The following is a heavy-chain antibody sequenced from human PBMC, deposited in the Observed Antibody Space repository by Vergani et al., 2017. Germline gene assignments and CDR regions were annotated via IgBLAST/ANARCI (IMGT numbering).Heavy chain of an antibody. CDR3: ANPKASYYDLWSGRTTGMDV. CDR1: GFTFSSYA. J-gene: IGHJ6*02. CDR2: MSGSGGSP. D-gene: IGHD3-3*01. V-gene: IGHV3-23*01. Sequence: EVQLLESGGGLVQPGGSLRLSCAASGFTFSSYAMSWVRQAPGKGLEWVSAMSGSGGSPYYADSVKGRFAISRDNSKNTLYLQMNSLRAEDTTVYCCANPKASYYDLWSGRTTGMDVWGQGTTVTVSS.